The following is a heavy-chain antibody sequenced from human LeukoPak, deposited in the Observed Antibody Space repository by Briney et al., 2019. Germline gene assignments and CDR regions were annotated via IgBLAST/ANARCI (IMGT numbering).Heavy chain of an antibody. J-gene: IGHJ1*01. CDR3: AIGHESSPSYDF. CDR1: GYTFIDYY. CDR2: INSNSGGT. D-gene: IGHD3/OR15-3a*01. V-gene: IGHV1-2*02. Sequence: ASVKVPCKTSGYTFIDYYVLWVRQAPGQGLEWLGWINSNSGGTKYAQEFQGRVTMTRDTSTTTAYMELSGLRSDDTAVYYCAIGHESSPSYDFWGQGTLVTVSS.